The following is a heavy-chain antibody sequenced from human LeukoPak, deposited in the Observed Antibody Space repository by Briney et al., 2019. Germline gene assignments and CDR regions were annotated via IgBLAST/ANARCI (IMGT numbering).Heavy chain of an antibody. CDR2: IYHGGTS. J-gene: IGHJ5*02. V-gene: IGHV4-31*03. CDR1: GGSITSDGYS. Sequence: SETLSLTCNVSGGSITSDGYSWTWIRQHPATGLEWLGYIYHGGTSYYNPSLKGRLSMSMDTSRKQFSLKLTSVTAADTAVYFCARDRLATSPRGWFDPWGQGTLVSVSS. CDR3: ARDRLATSPRGWFDP. D-gene: IGHD2-2*01.